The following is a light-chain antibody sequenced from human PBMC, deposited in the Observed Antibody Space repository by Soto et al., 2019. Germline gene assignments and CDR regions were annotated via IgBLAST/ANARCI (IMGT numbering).Light chain of an antibody. J-gene: IGLJ2*01. Sequence: SYELTQPPSVSVAPGQTAMITCGGENIASKSVHWYRQKPGQAPVLVVYDDNVRPSEIPERFSGSNSGNTATLTISRVEAGDEADYFCQVWDKTSDHVVFGGGTKVTVL. CDR1: NIASKS. CDR3: QVWDKTSDHVV. V-gene: IGLV3-21*02. CDR2: DDN.